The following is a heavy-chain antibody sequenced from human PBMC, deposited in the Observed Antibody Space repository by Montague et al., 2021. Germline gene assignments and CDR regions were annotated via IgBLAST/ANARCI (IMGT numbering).Heavy chain of an antibody. CDR2: TYYRSKWYN. Sequence: CAISGDSVASSDATRNWNRQSPSIGFEWLGRTYYRSKWYNEYAISVKSRITVNPDTSKNQFSLLLNSVTPEDTAVYYCARGWQKRFDPWGQGTLVTVSS. CDR1: GDSVASSDAT. J-gene: IGHJ5*02. CDR3: ARGWQKRFDP. D-gene: IGHD5-24*01. V-gene: IGHV6-1*01.